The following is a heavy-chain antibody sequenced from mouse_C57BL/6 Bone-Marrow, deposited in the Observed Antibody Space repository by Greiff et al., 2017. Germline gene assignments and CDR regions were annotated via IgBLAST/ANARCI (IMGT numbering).Heavy chain of an antibody. D-gene: IGHD2-5*01. J-gene: IGHJ2*01. V-gene: IGHV1-80*01. Sequence: VQLQQPGAELVKPGASVQISCKASGYAFSSYWMNWVKQRPGQGLAWIGQIYPGDGDTNYNGKFKGKATLTVDKSSSTAYMQLSSLTSEDSAVYFCARDSNLDYWGQGTTLTVSS. CDR3: ARDSNLDY. CDR1: GYAFSSYW. CDR2: IYPGDGDT.